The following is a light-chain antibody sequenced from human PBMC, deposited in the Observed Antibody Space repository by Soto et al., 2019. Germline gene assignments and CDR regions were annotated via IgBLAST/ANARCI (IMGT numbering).Light chain of an antibody. J-gene: IGLJ1*01. CDR2: DVS. V-gene: IGLV2-14*01. Sequence: QSVLTQPASVSGSPGLSIAISCTGTSSDVGGYNSVSWYQQHPGKVPKLMIYDVSNRPSGVSNRFSGSKSGNTASLTISGLQAEDEGDYYCSSYTTGGSYVFGTGTKLTVL. CDR1: SSDVGGYNS. CDR3: SSYTTGGSYV.